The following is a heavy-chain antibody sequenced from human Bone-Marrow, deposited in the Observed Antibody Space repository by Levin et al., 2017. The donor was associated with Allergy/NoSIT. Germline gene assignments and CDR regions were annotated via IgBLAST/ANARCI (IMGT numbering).Heavy chain of an antibody. V-gene: IGHV3-30*18. J-gene: IGHJ4*02. CDR2: ISYEETNR. CDR3: AKGRAPVTPSPFDY. D-gene: IGHD4-17*01. Sequence: GGSLRLSCAASGFTFSSYGMHWVRQAQGKGLEWVAFISYEETNRYYPGSVKGRFTISRDNSRNTLYLLMDSLRIEDTAVYYCAKGRAPVTPSPFDYWGQGTLVTVSS. CDR1: GFTFSSYG.